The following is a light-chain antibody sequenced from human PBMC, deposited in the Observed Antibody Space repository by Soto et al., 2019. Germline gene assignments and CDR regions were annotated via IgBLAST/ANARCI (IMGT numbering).Light chain of an antibody. CDR1: QSIAAS. CDR2: KAS. Sequence: DIQMTQCPSALSASVGDTVTITCRASQSIAASLAWYQQRPGKAPKLLIYKASKLQSGVPARFSGSGSGTEFTLTISSLQPDDFATYYCQQYNTYSWTFGQGTKVDIK. CDR3: QQYNTYSWT. J-gene: IGKJ1*01. V-gene: IGKV1-5*03.